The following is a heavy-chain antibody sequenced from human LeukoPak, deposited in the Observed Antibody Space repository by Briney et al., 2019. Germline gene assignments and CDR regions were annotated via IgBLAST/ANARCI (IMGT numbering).Heavy chain of an antibody. Sequence: SETLSLTCTVSGGSMSSYWCGWIRQPPGKGLEWIGYIYYTGTTDSNPSLKSRVTISLDTSKNQFSLNLSSVTAADTAVYYCARRWVYDKRAFDAWGQGTMVTVSS. CDR2: IYYTGTT. V-gene: IGHV4-59*08. D-gene: IGHD3-16*01. CDR3: ARRWVYDKRAFDA. J-gene: IGHJ3*01. CDR1: GGSMSSYW.